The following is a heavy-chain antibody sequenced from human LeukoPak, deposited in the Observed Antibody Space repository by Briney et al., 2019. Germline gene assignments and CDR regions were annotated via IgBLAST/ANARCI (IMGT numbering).Heavy chain of an antibody. CDR3: ARETYYYDSSGYYSSNFDY. V-gene: IGHV7-4-1*02. J-gene: IGHJ4*02. Sequence: ASVKVSCKASGYTFTSYAMNWVRQAPGQGLEWMGWINTNTGNPTYAQGFTGRFVFSLDTSVSTAYLQISSLKAEDTAVYYCARETYYYDSSGYYSSNFDYWGQGTLVTVSS. D-gene: IGHD3-22*01. CDR2: INTNTGNP. CDR1: GYTFTSYA.